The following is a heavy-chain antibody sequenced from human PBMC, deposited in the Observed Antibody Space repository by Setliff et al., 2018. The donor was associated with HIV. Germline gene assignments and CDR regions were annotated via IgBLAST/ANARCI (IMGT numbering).Heavy chain of an antibody. CDR1: GFTFDGYV. J-gene: IGHJ3*02. Sequence: SLRLSCAASGFTFDGYVMHWVRQVPGKGLEWVSGISWKSGTIGYADSVEGRFTISRDNAKNSLYLQMERMRVEDTAVYYCARDLVWPYSSRWYDAFDIWGQGTMVTVSS. V-gene: IGHV3-9*01. CDR3: ARDLVWPYSSRWYDAFDI. D-gene: IGHD6-13*01. CDR2: ISWKSGTI.